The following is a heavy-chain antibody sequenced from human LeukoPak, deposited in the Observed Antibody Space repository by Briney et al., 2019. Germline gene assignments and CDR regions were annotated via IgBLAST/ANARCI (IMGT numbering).Heavy chain of an antibody. J-gene: IGHJ4*02. CDR1: GYTFTSYA. CDR2: INTGNGNT. Sequence: ASVKVSCKASGYTFTSYAMNWVRQAPGQGLEWMGWINTGNGNTKYSQTFQGKFIITRDTSASTAYMELSSLRTEDTAVYYCARDMGSGSLHYWGQGTLVTVSS. CDR3: ARDMGSGSLHY. D-gene: IGHD1-26*01. V-gene: IGHV1-3*04.